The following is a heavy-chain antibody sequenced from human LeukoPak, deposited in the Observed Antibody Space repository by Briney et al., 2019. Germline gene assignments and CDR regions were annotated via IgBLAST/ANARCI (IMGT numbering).Heavy chain of an antibody. CDR1: RFTFSSYS. V-gene: IGHV3-48*01. D-gene: IGHD3-10*01. CDR2: ISFSSATI. CDR3: ARDTHYYGSGSPAFDI. Sequence: GGSLRLSCAASRFTFSSYSMNWVRQAPGKGLEWVSYISFSSATIHYADSVKGRFTISRDNAKNSLYLQMNSLRAEDTALYYCARDTHYYGSGSPAFDIWGQGTMVTVSS. J-gene: IGHJ3*02.